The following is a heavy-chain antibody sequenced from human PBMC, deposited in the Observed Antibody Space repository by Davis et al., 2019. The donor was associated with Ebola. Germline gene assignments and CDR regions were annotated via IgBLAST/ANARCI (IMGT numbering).Heavy chain of an antibody. V-gene: IGHV1-46*01. CDR3: ARDPLVGPTDY. D-gene: IGHD1-26*01. J-gene: IGHJ4*02. CDR2: INPNDGRT. Sequence: AASVKVSCKASGYTFTNYYMHWVRQAPGQGLEWMEMINPNDGRTIYAQKFQGRVTVTTDTSTSTAYMELTSLRSDDTAVYYCARDPLVGPTDYWGQGTLVTVSS. CDR1: GYTFTNYY.